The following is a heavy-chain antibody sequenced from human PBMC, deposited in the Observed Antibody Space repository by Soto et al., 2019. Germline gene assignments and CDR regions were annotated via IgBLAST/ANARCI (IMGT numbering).Heavy chain of an antibody. V-gene: IGHV4-30-2*01. CDR2: IYYSGST. CDR3: ARDRPESYFDY. Sequence: SETLSLTCAVSGGSISSGGYSWSWIRQPPGKGLEWIGYIYYSGSTSYNPSLKSRVTISVDRSKNQFSLELSSVTAADTAVYYCARDRPESYFDYWGQGTLVTVSS. CDR1: GGSISSGGYS. J-gene: IGHJ4*02. D-gene: IGHD3-10*01.